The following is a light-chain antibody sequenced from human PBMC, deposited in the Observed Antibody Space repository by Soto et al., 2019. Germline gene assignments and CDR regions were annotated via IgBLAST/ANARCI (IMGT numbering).Light chain of an antibody. Sequence: QTVVTQEPSFSVSPGGTVTLTCGLSSGSVSTSYYPSWYQQTPGQAPRTLIYNTDNRSSGVPDRFSGSILGNKAALTITGAQADDESDYYCVLYMGSGILWVFGGGTKLTVL. V-gene: IGLV8-61*01. CDR3: VLYMGSGILWV. CDR1: SGSVSTSYY. CDR2: NTD. J-gene: IGLJ3*02.